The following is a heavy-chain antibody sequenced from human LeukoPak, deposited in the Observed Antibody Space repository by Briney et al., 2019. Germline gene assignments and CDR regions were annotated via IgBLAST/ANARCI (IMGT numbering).Heavy chain of an antibody. CDR1: GGTFSSYA. J-gene: IGHJ4*02. CDR2: IIPIFGTA. Sequence: WASVKVSCKASGGTFSSYAISWVRQAPGQGLEWIGGIIPIFGTANYAQKFQGRVTITTDESTSTAYMELSSLRSEDTAVYYCASSALALREPYFDYWGQGTLVTVSS. CDR3: ASSALALREPYFDY. V-gene: IGHV1-69*05. D-gene: IGHD1-14*01.